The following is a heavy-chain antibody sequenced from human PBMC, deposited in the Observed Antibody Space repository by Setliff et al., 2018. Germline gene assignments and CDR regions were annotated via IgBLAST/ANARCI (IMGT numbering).Heavy chain of an antibody. CDR2: IKPDSSEK. CDR3: FGAGTCSY. J-gene: IGHJ4*02. V-gene: IGHV3-7*01. CDR1: GFTFSNCW. Sequence: PGGSLRLSCAASGFTFSNCWVSWVRQAPGKGLEWVASIKPDSSEKYYVDPVKGRFIISRDNAKNSLSLQMNSLRNEDMAVYYCFGAGTCSYWGQGTLVTVSS. D-gene: IGHD3-10*01.